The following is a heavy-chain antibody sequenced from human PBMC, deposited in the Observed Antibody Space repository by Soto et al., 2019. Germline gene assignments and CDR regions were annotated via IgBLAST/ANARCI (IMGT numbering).Heavy chain of an antibody. V-gene: IGHV4-31*03. CDR3: ARGNNSNWYRFDY. Sequence: SETLSLTCTVSGGSISSGGYYWSWIRQHPGKGLEWIGYIYYSGSTYYNPSLKSRVTISVDTSKNQFSLKLSSVTAADTAVYYCARGNNSNWYRFDYWGQGTLVTVSS. CDR1: GGSISSGGYY. J-gene: IGHJ4*02. D-gene: IGHD6-13*01. CDR2: IYYSGST.